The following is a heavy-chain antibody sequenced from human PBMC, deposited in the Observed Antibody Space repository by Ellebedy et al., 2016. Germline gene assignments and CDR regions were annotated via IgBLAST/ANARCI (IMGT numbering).Heavy chain of an antibody. D-gene: IGHD6-19*01. V-gene: IGHV1-18*01. Sequence: ASVKVSXXASGYSFSRYSISWVRQAPGQGPEWMGWISAYTGHTDLAQKFQGRVTMTRDTSIDTAFLELSSLRSDDTAVYYCAREMSVDGRMFDYWGQGTLVTVSS. CDR2: ISAYTGHT. J-gene: IGHJ4*02. CDR1: GYSFSRYS. CDR3: AREMSVDGRMFDY.